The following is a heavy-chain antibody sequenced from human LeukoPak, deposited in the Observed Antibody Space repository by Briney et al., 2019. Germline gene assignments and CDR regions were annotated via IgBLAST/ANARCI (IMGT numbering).Heavy chain of an antibody. D-gene: IGHD4/OR15-4a*01. CDR2: IYTSGST. Sequence: SETLSLTCTVSGGSISSYYWSWIRQPAGKGPEWIGRIYTSGSTNYNPSLKSRVTMSVDTSKNQFSLKLTSVTAADSAVYYCARMERLYYDAREDAFDIWGQGTMVTVSS. CDR3: ARMERLYYDAREDAFDI. V-gene: IGHV4-4*07. J-gene: IGHJ3*02. CDR1: GGSISSYY.